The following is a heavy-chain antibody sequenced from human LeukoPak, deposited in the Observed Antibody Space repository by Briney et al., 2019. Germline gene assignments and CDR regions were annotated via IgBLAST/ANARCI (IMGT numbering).Heavy chain of an antibody. V-gene: IGHV4-34*01. CDR1: GGSFSGYS. CDR2: SNHRGST. D-gene: IGHD6-19*01. J-gene: IGHJ4*02. Sequence: PSETLSLTCAFSGGSFSGYSWSWIRQTPGQGLEWLGESNHRGSTNYNPSLKSRVTISVDASKSQFSLKLSSVTAADTAVYYCARVSRWFLAVAGYADYWGQGTQATVSS. CDR3: ARVSRWFLAVAGYADY.